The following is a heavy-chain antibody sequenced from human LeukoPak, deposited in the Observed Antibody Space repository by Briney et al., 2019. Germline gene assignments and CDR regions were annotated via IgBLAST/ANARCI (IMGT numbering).Heavy chain of an antibody. CDR1: GYIFTSYG. V-gene: IGHV1-18*04. CDR2: ISSYNGNT. D-gene: IGHD6-13*01. CDR3: ARDQGYTSSPYYFDY. Sequence: ASVKVSCKASGYIFTSYGISWVGEAPGQGLEWMGWISSYNGNTDYAKNLQGRVTMTTDTSTSTAYMELRSLTSDDTAVYYCARDQGYTSSPYYFDYWGQGSLVTVSS. J-gene: IGHJ4*02.